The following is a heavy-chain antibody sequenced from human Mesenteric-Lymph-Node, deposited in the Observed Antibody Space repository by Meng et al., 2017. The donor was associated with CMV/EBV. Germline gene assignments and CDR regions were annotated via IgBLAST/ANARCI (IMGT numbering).Heavy chain of an antibody. CDR3: ATRCSTNCYNDY. CDR1: GFAFGSYW. V-gene: IGHV3-7*01. J-gene: IGHJ4*02. D-gene: IGHD2-2*01. CDR2: IKQDGSEK. Sequence: GESLKISCAASGFAFGSYWMNWVRQAPGKGLEWVANIKQDGSEKYYVDSVKGRFTISRDNAKNSLYLQMNGLRAEDAAVYYCATRCSTNCYNDYWGQGTLVTVSS.